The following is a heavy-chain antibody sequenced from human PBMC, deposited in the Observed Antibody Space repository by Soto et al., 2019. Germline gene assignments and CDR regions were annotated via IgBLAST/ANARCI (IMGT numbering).Heavy chain of an antibody. Sequence: GPGAKKPGASVKVSCKASGYTFSRYGISWVRQAPGQGLEWMGWISGYNGDTKYAQKVQGRVTMTIDTSTYTADMELRSLTSDDTAIYYCAKNGQPPYYYYGMDVWGQGTTVTVSS. J-gene: IGHJ6*02. D-gene: IGHD2-8*01. CDR3: AKNGQPPYYYYGMDV. CDR2: ISGYNGDT. CDR1: GYTFSRYG. V-gene: IGHV1-18*01.